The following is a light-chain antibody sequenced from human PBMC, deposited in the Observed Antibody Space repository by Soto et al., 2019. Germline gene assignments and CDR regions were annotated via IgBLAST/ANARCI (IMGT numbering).Light chain of an antibody. CDR2: DVS. Sequence: QSALTQPASVSGSPGQAITISCTGTSRAVGGYNFVSWYQQHPGKAPKVMIYDVSNRPSGVSNRFSGSKSGNTASLTISGLQAEDEADYYCTSYTTSDTVVFGGGTKLTVL. V-gene: IGLV2-14*03. CDR1: SRAVGGYNF. CDR3: TSYTTSDTVV. J-gene: IGLJ2*01.